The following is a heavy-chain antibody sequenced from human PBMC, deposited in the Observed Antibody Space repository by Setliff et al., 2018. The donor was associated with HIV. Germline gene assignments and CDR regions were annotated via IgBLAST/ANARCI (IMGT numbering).Heavy chain of an antibody. J-gene: IGHJ6*02. D-gene: IGHD3-10*01. CDR1: GFTFSNYV. Sequence: GGSLRLSCAASGFTFSNYVMSWVRQTPGKGLEWVSAISGSGGSTYYADSVKGRFTISRDNSKNTLYLQMSSLRAEDTAVYYCAKDFGELSSYYYGTDVWGQGTTVTVSS. CDR3: AKDFGELSSYYYGTDV. V-gene: IGHV3-23*01. CDR2: ISGSGGST.